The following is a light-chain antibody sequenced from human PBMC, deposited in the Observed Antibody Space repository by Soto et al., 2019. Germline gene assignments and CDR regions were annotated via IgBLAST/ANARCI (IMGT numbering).Light chain of an antibody. Sequence: EIVLTQSPGTLSLSPGERATLSCRASQSVSSSYLAWYQQKPGQAPRLLIYGASSRATGIPDRFSGSGSGTDFTLTISRLEPEDFAVYYCHKYVSSPLTFGQGTKVEIK. CDR1: QSVSSSY. CDR2: GAS. V-gene: IGKV3-20*01. CDR3: HKYVSSPLT. J-gene: IGKJ1*01.